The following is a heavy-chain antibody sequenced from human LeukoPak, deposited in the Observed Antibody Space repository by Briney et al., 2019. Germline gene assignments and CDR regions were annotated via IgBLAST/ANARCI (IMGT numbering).Heavy chain of an antibody. Sequence: GASVKVSCKASGGTFSSYAISWVRQAPGQGLEWMGGIIPIYGTAKYAQKFQGRVTMTEDTSTDTAYMELSSLRSEDTAVYYCATSSRTYYYDSSGYPTVYWGQGTLVTVSS. CDR3: ATSSRTYYYDSSGYPTVY. CDR1: GGTFSSYA. D-gene: IGHD3-22*01. CDR2: IIPIYGTA. J-gene: IGHJ4*02. V-gene: IGHV1-69*06.